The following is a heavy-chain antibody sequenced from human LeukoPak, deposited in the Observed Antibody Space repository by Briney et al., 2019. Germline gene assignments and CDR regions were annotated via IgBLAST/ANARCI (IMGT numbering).Heavy chain of an antibody. J-gene: IGHJ4*02. D-gene: IGHD3-10*01. CDR1: GFTFSIYA. V-gene: IGHV3-23*01. Sequence: GGSLRLSCAASGFTFSIYAMSWVRQAPGKGLEWVSAISGSGGSTYYADSVKGRFTISRDNSKNTLYLQMNSLRAEDTAVYYCAPGKGSGSSHHFDYWGQGTLVAVSS. CDR3: APGKGSGSSHHFDY. CDR2: ISGSGGST.